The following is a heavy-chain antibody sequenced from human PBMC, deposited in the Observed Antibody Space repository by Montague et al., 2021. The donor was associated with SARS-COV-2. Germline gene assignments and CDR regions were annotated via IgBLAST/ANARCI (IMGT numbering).Heavy chain of an antibody. Sequence: SETLSLTCKVSGDSITTTTYYWVWIRQPPGKWLEWIGSINYSGSTFYNPSLKSRLSMSMDTSTNQFSLRLTSMTAADTAIYYCVRRGGTYYYGSGSFDPWGQGTLVAVSS. D-gene: IGHD3-10*01. CDR1: GDSITTTTYY. CDR3: VRRGGTYYYGSGSFDP. J-gene: IGHJ5*02. V-gene: IGHV4-39*01. CDR2: INYSGST.